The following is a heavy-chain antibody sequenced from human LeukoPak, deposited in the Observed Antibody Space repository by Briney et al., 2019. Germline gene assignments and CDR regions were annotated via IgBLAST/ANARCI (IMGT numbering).Heavy chain of an antibody. V-gene: IGHV4-30-2*01. CDR3: ARVYYDSSGYYSVGGNWFDP. D-gene: IGHD3-22*01. Sequence: PSQTLSLTCAVSGGSISSGGYSWSWIRQRPGKGLEWIGYIYHSGSTYYNPSLKSRVTISVDRSKNQFSLKLSSVTAADTAVYYCARVYYDSSGYYSVGGNWFDPWGQGTLVTVSS. CDR1: GGSISSGGYS. J-gene: IGHJ5*02. CDR2: IYHSGST.